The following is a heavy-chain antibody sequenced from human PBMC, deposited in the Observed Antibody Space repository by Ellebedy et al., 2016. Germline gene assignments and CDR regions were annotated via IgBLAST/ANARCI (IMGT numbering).Heavy chain of an antibody. D-gene: IGHD3-3*01. CDR3: ARGDDFSRFNP. Sequence: GESLKISXAASGFTFSSYAMSWVRQAPGKGLEWVSYISSSGSTIYYADSVKGRFTISRDNAKNSLYLQMNSLRAEDTAVYYCARGDDFSRFNPWGQGTLVTVSS. CDR1: GFTFSSYA. CDR2: ISSSGSTI. J-gene: IGHJ5*02. V-gene: IGHV3-48*04.